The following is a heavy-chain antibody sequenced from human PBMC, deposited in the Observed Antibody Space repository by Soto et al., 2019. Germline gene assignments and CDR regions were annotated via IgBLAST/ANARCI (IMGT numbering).Heavy chain of an antibody. CDR3: ARGGVVDYGDYNT. J-gene: IGHJ5*02. Sequence: QVNLVQSGAEVRKPGSSVKVSCKTSGATLNNYIIGWVRQAPGQGLEWMGRIIPILGIPNYSQRFQDRLTITADRSTRTFYWGLGSLRPDDPAFYFWARGGVVDYGDYNTWGQGTLVTVSS. D-gene: IGHD4-17*01. V-gene: IGHV1-69*02. CDR1: GATLNNYI. CDR2: IIPILGIP.